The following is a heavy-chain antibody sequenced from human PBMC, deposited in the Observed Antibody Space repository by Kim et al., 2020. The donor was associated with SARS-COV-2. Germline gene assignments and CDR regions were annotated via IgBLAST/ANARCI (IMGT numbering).Heavy chain of an antibody. D-gene: IGHD3-3*01. Sequence: GGSLRLSCAVSGFTFSGYAMHWVRQAPGKGLEYVSAISSNGGSTYYADSVKGRFTNSRDNSKNTLYLQMSSLRAEETAVYYCVKMDFGAGIDYWGQGTLVTVSS. J-gene: IGHJ4*02. CDR2: ISSNGGST. V-gene: IGHV3-64D*06. CDR1: GFTFSGYA. CDR3: VKMDFGAGIDY.